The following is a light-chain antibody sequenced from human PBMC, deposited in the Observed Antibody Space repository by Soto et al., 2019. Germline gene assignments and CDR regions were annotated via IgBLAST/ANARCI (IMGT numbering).Light chain of an antibody. CDR1: QSVSSSY. CDR3: QQYGSSPWT. J-gene: IGKJ1*01. CDR2: GAS. V-gene: IGKV3-20*01. Sequence: EIVLTQSPGTLSLSPGERATLSCRASQSVSSSYLAWYQQKPGQAPRLLIYGASSRATGIPDRFSGSGYGTDFTLTISRLEPEDFAVYYCQQYGSSPWTFGQRNKVEIK.